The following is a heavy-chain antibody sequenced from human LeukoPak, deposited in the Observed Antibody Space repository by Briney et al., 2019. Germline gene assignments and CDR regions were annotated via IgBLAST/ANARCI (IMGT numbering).Heavy chain of an antibody. J-gene: IGHJ6*03. CDR2: MNPNSGNT. D-gene: IGHD3-10*01. Sequence: ASVKVSCKASGYTFTSYDINWVRQATGQGLEWMGWMNPNSGNTGYAQKFQGRVTMTRNTSISTAYMELSSLRSEDTAVYYCARGRVTMVRGVIRGYYYYYYMDVWGKGTTVTISS. CDR1: GYTFTSYD. V-gene: IGHV1-8*01. CDR3: ARGRVTMVRGVIRGYYYYYYMDV.